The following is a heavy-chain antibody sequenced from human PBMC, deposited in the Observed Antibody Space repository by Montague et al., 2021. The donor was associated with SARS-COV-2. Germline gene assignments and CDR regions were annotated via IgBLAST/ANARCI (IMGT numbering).Heavy chain of an antibody. V-gene: IGHV4-34*01. CDR1: GGSFSNYY. Sequence: SETLSLTCTISGGSFSNYYWCWIRQPPGQGMEWIGDVNHSGSTISNSSVTSGVPISVDTSKNQYYLSLNSVTAADTAVYYCARGRRPVVVPGAGAAGRAFDIWGQGTMVTVSS. CDR2: VNHSGST. CDR3: ARGRRPVVVPGAGAAGRAFDI. D-gene: IGHD2-15*01. J-gene: IGHJ3*02.